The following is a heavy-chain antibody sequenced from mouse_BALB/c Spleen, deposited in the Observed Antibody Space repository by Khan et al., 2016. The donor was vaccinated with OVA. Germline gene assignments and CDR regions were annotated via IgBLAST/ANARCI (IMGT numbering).Heavy chain of an antibody. CDR1: GYSITSGYA. J-gene: IGHJ2*01. V-gene: IGHV3-2*02. D-gene: IGHD1-1*01. Sequence: QLEESGPGLVKPSQSLSLTCTVTGYSITSGYAWNWIRQFPGNKLEWMGYISYSGGTSYNPSLKSRISITRATSKNQFFLQLNSVTTEETATYYCARGNYYGYYIDYWGQGTTLTVSS. CDR3: ARGNYYGYYIDY. CDR2: ISYSGGT.